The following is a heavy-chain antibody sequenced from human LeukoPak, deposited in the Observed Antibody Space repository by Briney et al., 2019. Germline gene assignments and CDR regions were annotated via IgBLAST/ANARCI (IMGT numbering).Heavy chain of an antibody. CDR1: GASLSSSTYY. CDR3: ARHAGGISATGTRPFDY. V-gene: IGHV4-39*01. Sequence: SETLCLTCTVSGASLSSSTYYWGWIRQPPGKGLEWIGSIYYSGSTYYNPSLKSRVTMSVDTSKNQFSLKLSSVTAADTAVYYCARHAGGISATGTRPFDYWGQGTLVTVSS. D-gene: IGHD6-13*01. J-gene: IGHJ4*02. CDR2: IYYSGST.